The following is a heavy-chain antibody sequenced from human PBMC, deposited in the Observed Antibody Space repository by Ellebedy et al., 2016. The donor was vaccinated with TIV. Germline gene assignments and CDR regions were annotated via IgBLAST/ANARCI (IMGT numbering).Heavy chain of an antibody. CDR1: GFTFNNAW. D-gene: IGHD6-19*01. CDR2: IKSKTDGGTT. Sequence: GESLKISXAASGFTFNNAWMSWVRQAPGKGLEWVGRIKSKTDGGTTDYAAPVKGRFTISRDDSKNTVYLQMKSLKTEDTAVYFCTTALWQVLIRNDYWGQGTLVTVSS. V-gene: IGHV3-15*01. CDR3: TTALWQVLIRNDY. J-gene: IGHJ4*02.